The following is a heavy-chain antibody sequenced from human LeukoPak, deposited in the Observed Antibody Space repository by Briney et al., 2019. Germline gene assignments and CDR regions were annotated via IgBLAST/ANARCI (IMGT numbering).Heavy chain of an antibody. V-gene: IGHV3-66*01. D-gene: IGHD6-19*01. J-gene: IGHJ2*01. Sequence: PGGSLRLSCAASGFTGSSNYMSWVRQAPGKGLEGVSVIYSGGSTYYADSVKGRFTISRDNSKNTLYLQMNSLRAEDTAVYYCARGPRYSSGWYYWYFDLWGRGTLVTVSS. CDR2: IYSGGST. CDR1: GFTGSSNY. CDR3: ARGPRYSSGWYYWYFDL.